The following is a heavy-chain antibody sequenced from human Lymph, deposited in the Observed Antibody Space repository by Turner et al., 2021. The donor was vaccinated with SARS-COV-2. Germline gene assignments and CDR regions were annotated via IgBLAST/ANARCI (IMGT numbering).Heavy chain of an antibody. J-gene: IGHJ6*02. CDR3: ARHGFSGWYGGGMDV. CDR1: GGSISSYY. V-gene: IGHV4-59*08. CDR2: IHYSGSN. D-gene: IGHD6-19*01. Sequence: QVQLHESGSGRVRPSGAASLTCTGSGGSISSYYWSWFRQPPGKGLEWIGYIHYSGSNKYYPALKSRVTITVDTSKNQFSLKLISVTAADTAVYYCARHGFSGWYGGGMDVWGQGTTVTVSS.